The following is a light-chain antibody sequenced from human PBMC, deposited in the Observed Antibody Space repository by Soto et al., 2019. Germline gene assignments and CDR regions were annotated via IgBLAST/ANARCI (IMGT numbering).Light chain of an antibody. J-gene: IGKJ2*01. CDR1: QSISSK. CDR2: DAS. Sequence: DIQMTQSPSTLSTSVGDRVTITCRASQSISSKLAWYQQKPGKAPKLLIYDASNLESGVPSRFSGSGSGTEFTLTISSLQPDDFGSYYCQHYNTYLPYPFGQGTKLEIK. CDR3: QHYNTYLPYP. V-gene: IGKV1-5*01.